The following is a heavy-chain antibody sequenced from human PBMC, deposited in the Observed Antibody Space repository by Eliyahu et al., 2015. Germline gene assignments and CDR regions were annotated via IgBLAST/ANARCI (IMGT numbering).Heavy chain of an antibody. V-gene: IGHV3-9*01. CDR1: GFTFXDYA. CDR3: AKAHGESFDYYNMDV. J-gene: IGHJ6*02. Sequence: EVQLVESGGGLVQPGRSLRLSCAASGFTFXDYAMHWVRQGPGKGLEWVSGISWNSGSIGYADSVKGRFTISRDNAKNSLYLQMNSLRAEDTALYYCAKAHGESFDYYNMDVWGQGTTVTVSS. D-gene: IGHD4-17*01. CDR2: ISWNSGSI.